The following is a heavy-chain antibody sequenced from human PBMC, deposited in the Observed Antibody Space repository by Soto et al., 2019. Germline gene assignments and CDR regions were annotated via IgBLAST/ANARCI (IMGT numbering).Heavy chain of an antibody. V-gene: IGHV1-69*08. CDR3: ARDSPIGSTYSGYDAIDS. D-gene: IGHD5-12*01. CDR1: GGTFSTST. Sequence: QVQLVQSGAEVKKPGSSVEVSCKASGGTFSTSTFTWVRQAPGQGLEWMGRTIPILDVADYAQDFQGRVTITADKSTSTAYMELTSLTSKDTAVYYCARDSPIGSTYSGYDAIDSWGQGTLVTVSS. J-gene: IGHJ4*02. CDR2: TIPILDVA.